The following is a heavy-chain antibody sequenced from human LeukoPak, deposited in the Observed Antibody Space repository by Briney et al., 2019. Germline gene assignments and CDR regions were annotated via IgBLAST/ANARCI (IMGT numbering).Heavy chain of an antibody. J-gene: IGHJ4*02. V-gene: IGHV4-4*07. CDR2: FYTIGST. Sequence: PSETLSLTCTVSGASISSYYWSWIRQPAGKGLEWIGRFYTIGSTNYNPYLKSRVTMSVDTSKNQFSLKLSSVTAADSAVYYCARTEGSYFDSWGQGTLVTVSS. CDR3: ARTEGSYFDS. CDR1: GASISSYY.